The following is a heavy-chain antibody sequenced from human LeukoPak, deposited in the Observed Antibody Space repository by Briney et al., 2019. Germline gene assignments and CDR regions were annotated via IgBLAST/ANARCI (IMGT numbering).Heavy chain of an antibody. V-gene: IGHV3-30*03. CDR3: ARDLSVGARPNLGFDY. CDR1: GFTFRNYV. CDR2: LSSDGTND. Sequence: GGSLRLSCATSGFTFRNYVMHWVRQAPGKGLEWLALLSSDGTNDYYADSVKGRFTISRDTSKHTLYLQMNSLKNEDTAVYYCARDLSVGARPNLGFDYWGQGTLVTVSS. J-gene: IGHJ4*02. D-gene: IGHD1-26*01.